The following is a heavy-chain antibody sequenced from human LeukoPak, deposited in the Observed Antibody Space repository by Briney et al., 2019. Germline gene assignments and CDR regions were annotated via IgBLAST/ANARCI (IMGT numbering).Heavy chain of an antibody. Sequence: SETLSLTCTVSGGSISSYYWSWIRQPAGKGLEWIGRIYTSGSTNYNPSLKSRVTMSVDTSKNQFSLKLSSVTAADTAVYYCARGRPSYYDSSRDGFDIWGQGTMVTVSS. V-gene: IGHV4-4*07. CDR2: IYTSGST. D-gene: IGHD3-22*01. CDR1: GGSISSYY. J-gene: IGHJ3*02. CDR3: ARGRPSYYDSSRDGFDI.